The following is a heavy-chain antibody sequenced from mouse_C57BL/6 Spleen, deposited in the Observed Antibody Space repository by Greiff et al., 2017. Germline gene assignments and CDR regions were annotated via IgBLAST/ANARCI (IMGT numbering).Heavy chain of an antibody. CDR1: GFTFTDYY. Sequence: EVKLMESGGGLVQPGGSLSLSCAASGFTFTDYYMSWVRQPPGKALEWLGFIRNKANGYTTEYSASVKGRFTISRDNSQSILYLQMNALRAEDSATYYCASPHETAWFAYWGQGTLVTVSA. V-gene: IGHV7-3*01. CDR3: ASPHETAWFAY. CDR2: IRNKANGYTT. J-gene: IGHJ3*01.